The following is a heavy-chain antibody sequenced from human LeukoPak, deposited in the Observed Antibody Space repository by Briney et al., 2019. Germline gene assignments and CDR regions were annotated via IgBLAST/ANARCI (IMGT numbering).Heavy chain of an antibody. J-gene: IGHJ3*02. Sequence: SETLSLTCTVSGVSIISYYWSWIRQPPGKGLEWIGYIYYSGSTNYNPSLKSRVTISVDTSKNQFSLKLSSVTAADTAVYYCAREGYSSGSGEGAFDIWGQGTMVTVSS. CDR2: IYYSGST. V-gene: IGHV4-59*01. CDR1: GVSIISYY. D-gene: IGHD6-19*01. CDR3: AREGYSSGSGEGAFDI.